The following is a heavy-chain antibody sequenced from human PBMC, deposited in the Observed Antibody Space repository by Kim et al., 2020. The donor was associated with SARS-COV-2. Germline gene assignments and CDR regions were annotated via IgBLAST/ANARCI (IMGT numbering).Heavy chain of an antibody. CDR3: ARGETLPPGQEWLVRGFDY. J-gene: IGHJ4*02. D-gene: IGHD6-19*01. CDR2: ISSSSSYI. CDR1: GFTFSSYS. V-gene: IGHV3-21*04. Sequence: GGSLRLSCAASGFTFSSYSMNWVRQAPGKGLEWVSSISSSSSYIYYADSVKGRFTISRDNAKNSLYLQMNSLRAEDTAVYYCARGETLPPGQEWLVRGFDYWGQGTLVTVSS.